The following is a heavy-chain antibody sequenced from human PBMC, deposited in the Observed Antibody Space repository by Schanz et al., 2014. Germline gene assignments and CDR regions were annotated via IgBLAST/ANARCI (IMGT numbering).Heavy chain of an antibody. CDR2: ISGSGDST. V-gene: IGHV3-23*01. CDR1: GFTFSNYA. J-gene: IGHJ6*03. CDR3: ARDHQWLARYYMDV. D-gene: IGHD6-19*01. Sequence: EVQLLESGGTLIQPGGSLRLSCAASGFTFSNYAMTWVRQAPGKGLEWVSTISGSGDSTHYADSVKGRFIISRDNSKNTLYLQVNSLRAEDTAVYYCARDHQWLARYYMDVWGKGTTVTVSS.